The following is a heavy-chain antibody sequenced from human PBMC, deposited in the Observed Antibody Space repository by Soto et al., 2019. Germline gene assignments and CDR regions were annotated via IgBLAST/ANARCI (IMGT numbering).Heavy chain of an antibody. D-gene: IGHD5-12*01. CDR3: ARAGEDIVATKQNWFDH. CDR1: GFTFSSYG. Sequence: QVQLVESGGGVVQPGRSLRLSCAASGFTFSSYGMHWVRQAPGKGLEWVAVIWYDGSNKYYADYVKGRFTISRDNSKNTLYLQINSLRAEDTAGYYCARAGEDIVATKQNWFDHWGQGTLVTVSS. V-gene: IGHV3-33*01. J-gene: IGHJ5*02. CDR2: IWYDGSNK.